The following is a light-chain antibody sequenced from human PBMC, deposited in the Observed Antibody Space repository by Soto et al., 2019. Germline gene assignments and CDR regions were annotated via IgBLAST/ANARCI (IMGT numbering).Light chain of an antibody. Sequence: QSVLTQPPSASGTPGQRVTISCSGSSSNIGSDYVYWYQQLPGTAPKLLMYRNNQRPSGVPGRCSGSKAGTSASLASSGRRCEEGAEYYGAAWDGRRGGGVFGGGTRVTVL. V-gene: IGLV1-47*01. CDR2: RNN. CDR1: SSNIGSDY. CDR3: AAWDGRRGGGV. J-gene: IGLJ3*02.